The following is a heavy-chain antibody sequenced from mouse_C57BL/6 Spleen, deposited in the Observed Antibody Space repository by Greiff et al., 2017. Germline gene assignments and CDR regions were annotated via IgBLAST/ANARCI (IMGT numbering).Heavy chain of an antibody. CDR1: GYTFTSYW. V-gene: IGHV1-55*01. CDR2: IYPGSGST. Sequence: QVQLQQPGAELVKPGASVKMSCKASGYTFTSYWITWVKQRPGQGLEWIGDIYPGSGSTNYNEKFKSKATLTVDTSSSTAYMQLISLTSEDSAVYYFARAPYYYGSSPSYFDYWGQGTTLTVSS. CDR3: ARAPYYYGSSPSYFDY. J-gene: IGHJ2*01. D-gene: IGHD1-1*01.